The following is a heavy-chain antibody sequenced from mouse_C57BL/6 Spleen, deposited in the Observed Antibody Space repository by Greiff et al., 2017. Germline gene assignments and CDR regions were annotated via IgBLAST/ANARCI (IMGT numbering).Heavy chain of an antibody. CDR2: ISSGGDYI. CDR1: GFTFSSYA. Sequence: EVKMVESGEEKVKPGGSLKLSCAASGFTFSSYAMSWVRQTPEKRLEWVAYISSGGDYIYYADTVKGRFTISRDNARNTLYLQMSSLKSEDTAMYYCTRERITTVVAGGYAMDYWGQGTSVTVSS. V-gene: IGHV5-9-1*02. CDR3: TRERITTVVAGGYAMDY. D-gene: IGHD1-1*01. J-gene: IGHJ4*01.